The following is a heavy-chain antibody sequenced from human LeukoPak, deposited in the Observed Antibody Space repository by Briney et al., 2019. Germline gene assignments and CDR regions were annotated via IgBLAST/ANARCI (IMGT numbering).Heavy chain of an antibody. CDR2: ISYDGSNK. D-gene: IGHD3-16*01. Sequence: GRSLRLSRAASGFTFSSYDMHWVRQAPGKGLDWVAVISYDGSNKYYADSVKGRFTISRDNSKNTLYLQMNSLRAEDTAVYYCARDGPLTRSYFDYWGQRTLVTVSS. CDR3: ARDGPLTRSYFDY. J-gene: IGHJ4*02. V-gene: IGHV3-30-3*01. CDR1: GFTFSSYD.